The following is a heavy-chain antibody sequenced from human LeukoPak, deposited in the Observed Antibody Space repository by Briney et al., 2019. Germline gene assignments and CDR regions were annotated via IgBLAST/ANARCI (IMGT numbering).Heavy chain of an antibody. Sequence: ASVKVSCKASGYTFTSYDINWVRQATGQGLEWMGWMNPNSGNTGYAQKFQGRVTMTRNTSISTAYMELSSLRSEDTAVYYCALRGYSYGSPYYYYYYMDVRGKGTTVTVSS. D-gene: IGHD5-18*01. CDR3: ALRGYSYGSPYYYYYYMDV. V-gene: IGHV1-8*01. J-gene: IGHJ6*03. CDR2: MNPNSGNT. CDR1: GYTFTSYD.